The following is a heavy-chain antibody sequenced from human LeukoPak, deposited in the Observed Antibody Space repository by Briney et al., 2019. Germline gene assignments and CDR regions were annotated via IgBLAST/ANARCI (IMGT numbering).Heavy chain of an antibody. CDR2: ISSSSSYI. D-gene: IGHD4-17*01. V-gene: IGHV3-21*01. CDR3: AGPGHDYGDYFDY. CDR1: GFTFSSYS. J-gene: IGHJ4*02. Sequence: GGSLRLSCAASGFTFSSYSMNWVRQAPGKGLEWVSSISSSSSYIYYADSVKGRFTISRDNAKNSLYLQMNSLRAEDTAVYYCAGPGHDYGDYFDYWGQGTLVTVSS.